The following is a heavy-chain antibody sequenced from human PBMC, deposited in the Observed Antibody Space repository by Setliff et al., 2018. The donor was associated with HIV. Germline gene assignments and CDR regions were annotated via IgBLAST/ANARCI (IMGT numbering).Heavy chain of an antibody. CDR3: VRGPSSGWPAYYYYMDV. D-gene: IGHD6-19*01. CDR1: AYTFTTYD. CDR2: MNPNSGDT. Sequence: VKVSCKASAYTFTTYDINWVRQATGQRLEWMGWMNPNSGDTAYAQKFQGRVNTTRDTSISTAYLELSSLISEDTAVYYCVRGPSSGWPAYYYYMDVWGKGTTVTVS. V-gene: IGHV1-8*01. J-gene: IGHJ6*03.